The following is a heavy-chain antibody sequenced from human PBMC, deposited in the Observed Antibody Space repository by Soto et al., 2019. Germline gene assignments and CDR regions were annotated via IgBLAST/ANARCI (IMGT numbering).Heavy chain of an antibody. CDR3: ARLRWSGFSYYFVY. J-gene: IGHJ4*02. V-gene: IGHV4-31*01. Sequence: QVQLQESGPELVKPSQTLSLSCAISGVSIKSGGYYWSWIRQHPWLGLEWVGYIVYSGHTYYSPYPKSLITRSTDTTQTQRALWLKSVNAAHPAVYYCARLRWSGFSYYFVYCGQGSRVTVS. CDR2: IVYSGHT. D-gene: IGHD3-3*01. CDR1: GVSIKSGGYY.